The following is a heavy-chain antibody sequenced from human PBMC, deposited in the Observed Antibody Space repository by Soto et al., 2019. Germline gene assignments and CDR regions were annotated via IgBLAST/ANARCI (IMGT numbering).Heavy chain of an antibody. CDR3: ARLGLHGYGMDV. CDR1: GGSTSNTSYY. D-gene: IGHD2-21*02. Sequence: SETLFLTCTVSGGSTSNTSYYWSWIRQHPGKGLEWIGYIYYSGSTYYNPSLKSRVTISVDTSKNQFSLKLSSVTAADTAVDYCARLGLHGYGMDVWGQGTTVTVSS. J-gene: IGHJ6*02. V-gene: IGHV4-31*03. CDR2: IYYSGST.